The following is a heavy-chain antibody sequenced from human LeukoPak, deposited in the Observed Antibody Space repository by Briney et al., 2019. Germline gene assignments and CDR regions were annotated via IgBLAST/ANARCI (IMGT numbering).Heavy chain of an antibody. D-gene: IGHD3-10*01. V-gene: IGHV3-30-3*01. Sequence: GALRLSCAASGFTFSSYAMHWVRPAPGKGLEWVAVISYDGSNKYYADSVKGRFTISRDNSKNTLYLQMNSLRAEDTAVYYCARDAVVHYYYGMDVWGQGTTVTVSS. J-gene: IGHJ6*02. CDR2: ISYDGSNK. CDR1: GFTFSSYA. CDR3: ARDAVVHYYYGMDV.